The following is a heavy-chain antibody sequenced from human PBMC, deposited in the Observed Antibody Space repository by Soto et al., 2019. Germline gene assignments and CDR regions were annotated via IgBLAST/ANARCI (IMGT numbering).Heavy chain of an antibody. D-gene: IGHD3-22*01. CDR1: GYTFTGYY. CDR3: ARVGRYYYDSVAAFDI. J-gene: IGHJ3*02. CDR2: INPNSGGT. Sequence: GASVKVSCKASGYTFTGYYMHWVLQAPGQGLEWMGWINPNSGGTNYAQKFQGWVTMTRDTSISTAYMELSRLRSDDTAVYYCARVGRYYYDSVAAFDIWGQGTMVTVSS. V-gene: IGHV1-2*04.